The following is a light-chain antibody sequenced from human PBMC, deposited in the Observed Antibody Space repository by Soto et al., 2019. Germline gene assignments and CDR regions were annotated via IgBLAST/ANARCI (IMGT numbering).Light chain of an antibody. CDR2: DAS. CDR1: QSVSSY. CDR3: QQYGSSGT. J-gene: IGKJ1*01. Sequence: DIELTQSPATLSLSPGERATLSCRASQSVSSYLAWYQQKPGQAPRLLIYDASNRATGIPDRFSGSGSGTDFTLTISRLEPEDFAVYYCQQYGSSGTFGQGTKVDI. V-gene: IGKV3-20*01.